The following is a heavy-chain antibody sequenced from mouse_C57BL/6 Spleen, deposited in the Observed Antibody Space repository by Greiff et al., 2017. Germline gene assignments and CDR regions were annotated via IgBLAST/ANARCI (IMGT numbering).Heavy chain of an antibody. J-gene: IGHJ4*01. Sequence: QVQLQQSGPELVKPGASVKISCKASGYAFSSSWMNWVKQRPGKGLEWSGRIYPGDGDTNYNGKFKGKATMTADKSSSTAYMQLSSLTSEDSAVYFCARSGAMDYWGQGTSVTVSS. CDR2: IYPGDGDT. V-gene: IGHV1-82*01. CDR3: ARSGAMDY. CDR1: GYAFSSSW. D-gene: IGHD3-1*01.